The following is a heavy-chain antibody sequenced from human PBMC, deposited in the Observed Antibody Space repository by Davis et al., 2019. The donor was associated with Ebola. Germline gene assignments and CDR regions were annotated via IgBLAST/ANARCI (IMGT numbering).Heavy chain of an antibody. D-gene: IGHD2-15*01. J-gene: IGHJ6*04. V-gene: IGHV1-69*05. CDR2: IIPIFATA. CDR1: GCTFSSYA. Sequence: SVTVSCKASGCTFSSYAISWVRQAPGQGLEWMGGIIPIFATAHYAQKFQGRVTMTRDTSTSTVYMELSSLRSEDTAVYYCAREIVVVVAATGYYYYGMDVWGKGTTVTVSS. CDR3: AREIVVVVAATGYYYYGMDV.